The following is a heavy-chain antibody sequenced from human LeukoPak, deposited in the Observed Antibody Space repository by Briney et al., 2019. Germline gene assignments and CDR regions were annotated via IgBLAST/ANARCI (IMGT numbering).Heavy chain of an antibody. J-gene: IGHJ4*02. V-gene: IGHV3-48*02. D-gene: IGHD5-12*01. CDR3: ARVIWKLAGYVTPWDY. CDR1: GFTFSSYS. CDR2: ISSTSSTI. Sequence: AGGSLRLSCAASGFTFSSYSINWVRQAPGKGLEWISYISSTSSTIYYADSVKGRFTISRDNAKNSLYLQMNSLRDEDTAIYYCARVIWKLAGYVTPWDYWGQGTLVTVSS.